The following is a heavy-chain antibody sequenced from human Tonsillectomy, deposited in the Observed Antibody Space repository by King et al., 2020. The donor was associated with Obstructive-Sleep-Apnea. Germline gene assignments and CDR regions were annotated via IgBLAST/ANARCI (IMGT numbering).Heavy chain of an antibody. Sequence: VQLVESGGGLVKPGGSLRLSCAASGLTFSRYTMNWVRQAPGRGLEWVSSISSSSHYIYYADSVKGRFTVSRDNAKNSLYLQMNSLRAEDTAVYYCARHPSELEQDLGYFDYWGQGTLVTVSP. V-gene: IGHV3-21*01. D-gene: IGHD1/OR15-1a*01. CDR2: ISSSSHYI. CDR1: GLTFSRYT. CDR3: ARHPSELEQDLGYFDY. J-gene: IGHJ4*02.